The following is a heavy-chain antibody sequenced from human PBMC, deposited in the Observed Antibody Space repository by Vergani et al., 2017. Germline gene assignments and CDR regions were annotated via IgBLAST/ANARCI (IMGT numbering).Heavy chain of an antibody. D-gene: IGHD3-22*01. Sequence: QVQLVQSGAEVKKPGASVKVSCKASGYTFTSYGISWVRQAPGQGLEWMGWISAYNGNTNYAQKLQGRVTMTTDTFTSTAYMELRSLRSDDTAVYYCARAYDSSGYYYYYYYYMDVWGKGTTVTVSS. CDR2: ISAYNGNT. CDR1: GYTFTSYG. CDR3: ARAYDSSGYYYYYYYYMDV. J-gene: IGHJ6*03. V-gene: IGHV1-18*01.